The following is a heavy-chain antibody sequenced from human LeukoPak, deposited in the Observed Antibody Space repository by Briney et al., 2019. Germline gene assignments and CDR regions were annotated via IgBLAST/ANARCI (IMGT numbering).Heavy chain of an antibody. D-gene: IGHD4-11*01. CDR2: ISWNSGSI. CDR3: AKGVSDDYSNYGTINWFDP. V-gene: IGHV3-9*01. CDR1: GFTFDDYA. Sequence: PGRSLRLSCAASGFTFDDYAVHWVRQAPGKGLEWVSGISWNSGSIGYADSVKGRFTISRDNAKNSLYLQMNSLRAEDTALYYCAKGVSDDYSNYGTINWFDPWGQGTLVTVSS. J-gene: IGHJ5*02.